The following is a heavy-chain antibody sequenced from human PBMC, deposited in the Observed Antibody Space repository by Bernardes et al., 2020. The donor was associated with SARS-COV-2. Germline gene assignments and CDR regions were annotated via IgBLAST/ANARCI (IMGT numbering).Heavy chain of an antibody. Sequence: GGSLRLSCAASGFNFDDYAMHWVRQVPGRGLEWVSGINWNSENIGYADSVRGRFTVSRDNAKNSLHLQMNSLRAEDTALYYCAKDSYSHYGYSSSHYYYGLDVWGQGTTVTVSS. V-gene: IGHV3-9*01. CDR3: AKDSYSHYGYSSSHYYYGLDV. CDR2: INWNSENI. J-gene: IGHJ6*02. D-gene: IGHD4-17*01. CDR1: GFNFDDYA.